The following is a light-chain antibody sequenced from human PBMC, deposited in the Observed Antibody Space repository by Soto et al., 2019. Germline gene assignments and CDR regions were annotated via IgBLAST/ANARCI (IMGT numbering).Light chain of an antibody. V-gene: IGKV1-5*02. CDR3: QQYCSFWT. Sequence: DIQMTQSPSTLSASLGDRVTIICRASRSVDKWLAWYQQKSGKAPKLLIYEASQLQIGATSRFGGTGSGTELIITINSLQPEAVATYYCQQYCSFWTFVNGTTEEI. CDR1: RSVDKW. CDR2: EAS. J-gene: IGKJ1*01.